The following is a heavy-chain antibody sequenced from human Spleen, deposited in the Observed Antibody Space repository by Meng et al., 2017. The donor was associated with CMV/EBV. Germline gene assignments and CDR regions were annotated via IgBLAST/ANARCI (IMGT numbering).Heavy chain of an antibody. CDR3: ARDGGYDFWSGYLGYYYCMDV. CDR2: ISSSSSYI. Sequence: GESLKISCAASGFTFSSNSMNWVRQAPGKGLEWVSSISSSSSYIYYADSVKGRFTISRDNAKNSLYLQMNSLRAEDTAVYYCARDGGYDFWSGYLGYYYCMDVWGQGTTVTVSS. D-gene: IGHD3-3*01. CDR1: GFTFSSNS. V-gene: IGHV3-21*01. J-gene: IGHJ6*02.